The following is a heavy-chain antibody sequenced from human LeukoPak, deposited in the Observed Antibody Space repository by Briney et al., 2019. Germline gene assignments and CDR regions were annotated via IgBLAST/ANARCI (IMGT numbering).Heavy chain of an antibody. Sequence: PSQTLSLTCTVSGGSISSGSYYWSWIRQPAGKGLEWIGRIYTSGSTNYNPSLKSRVTISVDTSKNQFSLNRISVTAADTAYYMDVWGKRTTVTGSS. CDR2: IYTSGST. CDR3: V. V-gene: IGHV4-61*02. J-gene: IGHJ6*03. CDR1: GGSISSGSYY.